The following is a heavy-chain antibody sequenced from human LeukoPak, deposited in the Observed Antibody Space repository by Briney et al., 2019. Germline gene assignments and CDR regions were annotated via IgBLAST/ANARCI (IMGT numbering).Heavy chain of an antibody. CDR2: ISSSGSTI. CDR3: ARLSAMLRGPEPIYYFDY. V-gene: IGHV3-48*03. CDR1: GFTFSSYE. D-gene: IGHD3-10*01. Sequence: GGSLRLSCAASGFTFSSYEMNWVRQAPGKGLEWVSYISSSGSTIYYADSVKGRFTISRDNSKNTLYLQMNSLRAADTAVYYCARLSAMLRGPEPIYYFDYWGQGTLVTVSS. J-gene: IGHJ4*01.